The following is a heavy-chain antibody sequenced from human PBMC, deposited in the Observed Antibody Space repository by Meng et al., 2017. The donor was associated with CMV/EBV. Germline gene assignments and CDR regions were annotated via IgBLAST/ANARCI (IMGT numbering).Heavy chain of an antibody. D-gene: IGHD3-22*01. CDR2: ISAENGNT. Sequence: SRASGYTFTGGGIGWLRQARGQGLELMGWISAENGNTNSARKLQGRVTMTTDTSTSTAYMELRSLRSDDTAVYDCARDDSSGYPDYWGQGTLVTVSS. CDR3: ARDDSSGYPDY. V-gene: IGHV1-18*01. J-gene: IGHJ4*02. CDR1: GYTFTGGG.